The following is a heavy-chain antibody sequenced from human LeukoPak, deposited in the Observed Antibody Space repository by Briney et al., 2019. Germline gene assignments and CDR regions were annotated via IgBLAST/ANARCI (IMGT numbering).Heavy chain of an antibody. Sequence: TLSLTCTVSGGSISSGGYYWSWIRQPPGKALALISYDDLRRYNPSLKSRLTITKDTSKNQVVLTMTNMDPMDTATYFCAHISGYYYFDFWGQGTLVTVSS. V-gene: IGHV2-5*08. CDR3: AHISGYYYFDF. CDR1: GGSISSGGYY. J-gene: IGHJ4*02. D-gene: IGHD3-22*01. CDR2: ISYDDLR.